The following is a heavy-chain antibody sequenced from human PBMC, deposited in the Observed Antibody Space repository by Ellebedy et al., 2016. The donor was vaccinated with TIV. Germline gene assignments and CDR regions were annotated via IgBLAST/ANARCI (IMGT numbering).Heavy chain of an antibody. CDR3: ARVGYSSGWYGSLKNSAAFDY. CDR1: GYTFTNYS. D-gene: IGHD6-19*01. Sequence: ASVKVSCKASGYTFTNYSMHWVRQVPGQRLEWMGWINAGNGNTKFSQKFQGRVTITRDTSASTAYMELSSLRSEDTAVYYCARVGYSSGWYGSLKNSAAFDYWGQGTLVTVSS. V-gene: IGHV1-3*01. J-gene: IGHJ4*02. CDR2: INAGNGNT.